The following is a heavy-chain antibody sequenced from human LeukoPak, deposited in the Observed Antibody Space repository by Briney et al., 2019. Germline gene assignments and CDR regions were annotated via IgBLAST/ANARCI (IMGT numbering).Heavy chain of an antibody. V-gene: IGHV5-51*01. CDR1: GYSFTSYW. D-gene: IGHD1-26*01. J-gene: IGHJ3*02. CDR2: IYPGDSDT. CDR3: ARHESGSYFRGAFDI. Sequence: GESLKISCKGSGYSFTSYWVGWVRQMPGKGLEWMGIIYPGDSDTRYSPSFQGQVTISADKSISTAYLQWSSLKASDTAMYYCARHESGSYFRGAFDIWGQGTMVTVSS.